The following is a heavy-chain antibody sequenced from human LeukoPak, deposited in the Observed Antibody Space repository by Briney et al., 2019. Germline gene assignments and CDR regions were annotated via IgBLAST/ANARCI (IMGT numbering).Heavy chain of an antibody. CDR2: IFYTGAS. D-gene: IGHD1-1*01. CDR1: GDSISSTLYY. CDR3: ARGPVRARYYFDF. J-gene: IGHJ4*02. Sequence: SETLSLTCSFSGDSISSTLYYWGWIRQPPGKGLEWIGSIFYTGASSYSPSLKSRVTIFVDTSKSHFSLNLRSVSAADTAVYYCARGPVRARYYFDFWGQGTLVTVSS. V-gene: IGHV4-39*02.